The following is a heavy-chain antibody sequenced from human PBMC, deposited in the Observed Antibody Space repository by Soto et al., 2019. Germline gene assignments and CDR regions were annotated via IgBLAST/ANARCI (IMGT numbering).Heavy chain of an antibody. D-gene: IGHD2-8*01. Sequence: QVQLVESGGGVVQPGRSLRLSCAASGFTFSSYGMHWVRQAPGKGLEWVAVIWYDGSNKYYADSVKGRFTISRDNSKNTLYLQMNSLRAEDTAVYYCASGYCTNGLCEEDYCGQGTLVTVSS. CDR2: IWYDGSNK. J-gene: IGHJ4*02. CDR3: ASGYCTNGLCEEDY. CDR1: GFTFSSYG. V-gene: IGHV3-33*01.